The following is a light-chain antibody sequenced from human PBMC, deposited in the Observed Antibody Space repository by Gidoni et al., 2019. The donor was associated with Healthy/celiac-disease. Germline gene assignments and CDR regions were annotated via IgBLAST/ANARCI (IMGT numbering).Light chain of an antibody. V-gene: IGKV3-11*01. CDR2: DAS. J-gene: IGKJ1*01. Sequence: ELVFTVSPATLSLSPGERATLSSRASQSVSSYLALYQQKPGQAPRLLIYDASNRATGIPPRCSGSGSGTDFSLTISSLDPEDFAVYYCQQRSNWPRTFGQGTKVEIK. CDR1: QSVSSY. CDR3: QQRSNWPRT.